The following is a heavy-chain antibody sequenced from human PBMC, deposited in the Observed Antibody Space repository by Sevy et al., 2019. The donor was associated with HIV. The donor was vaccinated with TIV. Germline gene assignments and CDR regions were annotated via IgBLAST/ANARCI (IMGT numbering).Heavy chain of an antibody. CDR1: GFSFSSYT. CDR2: IGGSDDRT. D-gene: IGHD4-17*01. J-gene: IGHJ5*01. CDR3: AKDYGDFEYWFDS. Sequence: GGSLRLSCAASGFSFSSYTMAWVRQAPGKGLEWVSFIGGSDDRTFYAGPVKGRFTISRDNSKNALHLQMNSLRAEDTDVYYCAKDYGDFEYWFDSWGQGTLVTVSS. V-gene: IGHV3-23*01.